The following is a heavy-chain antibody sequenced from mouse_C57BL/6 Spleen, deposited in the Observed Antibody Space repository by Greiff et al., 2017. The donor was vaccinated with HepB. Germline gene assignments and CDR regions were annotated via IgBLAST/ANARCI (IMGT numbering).Heavy chain of an antibody. D-gene: IGHD2-5*01. CDR1: GFTFSDAW. J-gene: IGHJ1*03. Sequence: EVKLVESGGGLVQPGGSMKLSCAASGFTFSDAWMDWVRQSPEKGLEWVAEIRNKANNHATYYAESVKGRFTISRGDSKSSVYLQMNSLRAEDTGIYYCTPAYYSNYVGYFDVWGTGTTVTVSS. CDR3: TPAYYSNYVGYFDV. V-gene: IGHV6-6*01. CDR2: IRNKANNHAT.